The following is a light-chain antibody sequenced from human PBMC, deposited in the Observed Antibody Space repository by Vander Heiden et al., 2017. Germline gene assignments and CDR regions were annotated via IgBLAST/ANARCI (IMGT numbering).Light chain of an antibody. CDR3: SSYAGYNNVI. CDR1: SSDVGGSNY. Sequence: QSAPTQPPSASGSPGQSVTISCTGTSSDVGGSNYVSWYQQHPGKAPKLMSYEVSKRPSGVPDRFSGSKSGNTASLTVSGLQAEDEADYYCSSYAGYNNVIFGGGTKLTVL. CDR2: EVS. V-gene: IGLV2-8*01. J-gene: IGLJ2*01.